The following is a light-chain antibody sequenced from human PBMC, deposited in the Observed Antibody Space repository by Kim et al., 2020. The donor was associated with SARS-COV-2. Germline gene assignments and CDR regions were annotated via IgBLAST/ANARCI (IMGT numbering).Light chain of an antibody. CDR3: QSWDSATVWV. J-gene: IGLJ3*02. CDR2: EDT. V-gene: IGLV3-1*01. CDR1: KLGDRY. Sequence: SYELTQPPSVSVSPGQTASITCSGDKLGDRYANWYRQKPGQSPVLVIYEDTKRPSGIPERFSGSSSGNTATLTISGTQAMDEADYYCQSWDSATVWVFGG.